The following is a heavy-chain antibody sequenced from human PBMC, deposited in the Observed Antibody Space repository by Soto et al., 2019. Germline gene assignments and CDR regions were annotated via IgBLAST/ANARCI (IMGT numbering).Heavy chain of an antibody. V-gene: IGHV3-23*01. CDR1: GFTFSSYA. CDR3: ATPGGWGTYYFDY. Sequence: EVQLLESGGGLVQPGGSLRLSCAASGFTFSSYAMSWVRQAPGKGLEWVSAISDSGGTTYYAGSVKGRFTISRDNSKSTLYLQMNSLRAEDTAVYYYATPGGWGTYYFDYWGQGTLVTVSS. J-gene: IGHJ4*02. CDR2: ISDSGGTT. D-gene: IGHD3-16*01.